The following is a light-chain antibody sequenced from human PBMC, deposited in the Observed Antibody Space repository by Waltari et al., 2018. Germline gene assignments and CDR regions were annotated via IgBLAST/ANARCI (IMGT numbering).Light chain of an antibody. V-gene: IGKV1-39*01. CDR1: QSVRSF. J-gene: IGKJ2*01. Sequence: DIQLTQSPSSLSASVGDRVSITCRASQSVRSFLNWYQQKPGKAPKFLVYAASSLQSGVPSRFSASESGTDFTLTITGLQPDDFATYYCQQSYTTPYTFGQGTKLEIK. CDR3: QQSYTTPYT. CDR2: AAS.